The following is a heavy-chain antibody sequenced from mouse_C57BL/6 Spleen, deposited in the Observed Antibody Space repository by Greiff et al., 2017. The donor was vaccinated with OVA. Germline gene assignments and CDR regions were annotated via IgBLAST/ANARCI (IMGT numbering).Heavy chain of an antibody. Sequence: EVQVVESAGGLVQPGSSMKLSCTASGFTFSDYYMAWVRQVPEKGLEWVANINYDGSSTYYLDSLKSRFIISRDNAKNILYLQMSSLKSEDTATYYCARLGANWYFDVWGTGTTVTVSS. CDR1: GFTFSDYY. CDR3: ARLGANWYFDV. V-gene: IGHV5-16*01. CDR2: INYDGSST. J-gene: IGHJ1*03. D-gene: IGHD1-1*02.